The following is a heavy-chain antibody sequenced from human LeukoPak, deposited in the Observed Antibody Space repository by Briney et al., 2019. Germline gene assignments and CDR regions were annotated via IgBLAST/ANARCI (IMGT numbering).Heavy chain of an antibody. D-gene: IGHD3-10*01. CDR2: MYYSGRT. V-gene: IGHV4-39*01. CDR1: GDSISSSVYY. Sequence: PSETLSLTCTISGDSISSSVYYWGWIRQPPGKRLEWIGSMYYSGRTYYNPSLKSRVTISLDTSKNQFSLNLSSVTAADTAVYYCARHYNTYYFGMDVWGQGTTVTVSS. CDR3: ARHYNTYYFGMDV. J-gene: IGHJ6*02.